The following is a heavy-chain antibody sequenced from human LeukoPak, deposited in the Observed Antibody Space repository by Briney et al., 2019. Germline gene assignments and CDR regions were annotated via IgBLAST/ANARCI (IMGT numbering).Heavy chain of an antibody. V-gene: IGHV4-34*01. Sequence: SETLSLTCAVYGGSFSGYYWSWIRQPPGKGLEWIGEINHSGSTNYNPSLKSRVTISVDTSKNQFSLKLNSVTAADTAVYYCARACSGGTCYQAAYWYFDLWGRGTLVTVSS. D-gene: IGHD2-15*01. CDR3: ARACSGGTCYQAAYWYFDL. CDR2: INHSGST. CDR1: GGSFSGYY. J-gene: IGHJ2*01.